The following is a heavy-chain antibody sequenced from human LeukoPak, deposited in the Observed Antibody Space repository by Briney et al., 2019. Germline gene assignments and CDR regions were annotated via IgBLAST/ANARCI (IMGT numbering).Heavy chain of an antibody. V-gene: IGHV1-24*01. Sequence: GASVKVSCKVSGYTLTELSMHWVRQAPGKGLEWMGGFDPEDGETIYAQKFQGRVTMTEDTSTDTAYMELSSLRSEDTAVYYCATYTSSTPYYYMDVWRKGTKVTVSS. CDR3: ATYTSSTPYYYMDV. CDR2: FDPEDGET. CDR1: GYTLTELS. J-gene: IGHJ6*03. D-gene: IGHD2-2*01.